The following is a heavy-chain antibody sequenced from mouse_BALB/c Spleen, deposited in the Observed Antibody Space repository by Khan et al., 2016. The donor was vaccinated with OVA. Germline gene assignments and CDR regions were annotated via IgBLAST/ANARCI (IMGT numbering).Heavy chain of an antibody. CDR1: GYSITSGYA. J-gene: IGHJ2*01. Sequence: EVQLQQSGPGLVKPSQSLSLTCTVTGYSITSGYAWNWIRQFPGNKLEWMGYISYSGGTSYNPSLKSRISITLDTSKNQFFLQLNSVTTEDTATYYCARVNYYGYYFDYWGQGTPLTVSS. CDR3: ARVNYYGYYFDY. D-gene: IGHD1-1*01. V-gene: IGHV3-2*02. CDR2: ISYSGGT.